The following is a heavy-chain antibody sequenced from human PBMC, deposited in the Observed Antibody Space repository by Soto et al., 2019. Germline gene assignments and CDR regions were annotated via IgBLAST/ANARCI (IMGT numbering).Heavy chain of an antibody. CDR3: AKPRYCSTTSCQGFDY. Sequence: GGSLRLSCAASGFTFSSYGMNRVRQAPGKGLEWISGITSNGGSAYYADSVKGRFTISRDNSRNTVYLQANSLRAEDTALYYCAKPRYCSTTSCQGFDYWDQGTLVTVSS. CDR1: GFTFSSYG. J-gene: IGHJ4*02. CDR2: ITSNGGSA. V-gene: IGHV3-23*01. D-gene: IGHD2-2*01.